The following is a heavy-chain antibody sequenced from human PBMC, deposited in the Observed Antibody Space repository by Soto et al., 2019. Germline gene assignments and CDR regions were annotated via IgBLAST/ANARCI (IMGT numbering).Heavy chain of an antibody. CDR3: AREIIPLTTDRYGAL. J-gene: IGHJ2*01. D-gene: IGHD4-17*01. Sequence: SETLSLTCTVSGGSISGGVYYWSWIRQPPGKGLEWIGYIFDSGSTYYNPSLKSRVTISVDTSKNQFSLRLSSVTAADTAVYYCAREIIPLTTDRYGALWGRGTLVTVS. V-gene: IGHV4-30-4*01. CDR2: IFDSGST. CDR1: GGSISGGVYY.